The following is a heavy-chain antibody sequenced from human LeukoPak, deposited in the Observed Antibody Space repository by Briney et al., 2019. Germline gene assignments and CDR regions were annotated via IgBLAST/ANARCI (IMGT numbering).Heavy chain of an antibody. Sequence: GGSLRPSCAASGFTFSSYAMSWVRQAPGKGLEWVSDISGSGDGTFQADSVKGRFTISRDNSKNMLYLQMNSLRAEDTAVYYCAKDRAVAANTKYFFDYWGQGTLVTVSS. V-gene: IGHV3-23*01. CDR1: GFTFSSYA. CDR2: ISGSGDGT. D-gene: IGHD6-19*01. J-gene: IGHJ4*02. CDR3: AKDRAVAANTKYFFDY.